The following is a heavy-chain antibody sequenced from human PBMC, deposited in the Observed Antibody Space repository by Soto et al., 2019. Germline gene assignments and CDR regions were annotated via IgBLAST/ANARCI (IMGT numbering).Heavy chain of an antibody. D-gene: IGHD1-26*01. V-gene: IGHV4-39*01. CDR1: GGSISSSSYY. J-gene: IGHJ6*02. CDR2: IYYSGST. CDR3: ARHRPPGELGYYYYYGMDV. Sequence: SETLSLTCTVSGGSISSSSYYWGWIRQPPGKGLEWIGSIYYSGSTYYDPSLKSRVTISVDTSKNQFSLKPSSVTAADTAVYYCARHRPPGELGYYYYYGMDVWGQGTTVTVSS.